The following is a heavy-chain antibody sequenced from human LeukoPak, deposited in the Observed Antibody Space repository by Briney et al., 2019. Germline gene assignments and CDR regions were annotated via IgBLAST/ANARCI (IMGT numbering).Heavy chain of an antibody. V-gene: IGHV3-23*01. D-gene: IGHD2-15*01. CDR2: ISGGGDST. J-gene: IGHJ4*02. CDR3: GKDRNVYCSGGSCYTL. Sequence: GGSLRLSCTASGFTFSSYAMSWVRQPPGKGLEWVSLISGGGDSTYYADSVKGRFTTSRDNSKNTLYLEMNSLRAEDTAVYYCGKDRNVYCSGGSCYTLWGQGTLVTVSS. CDR1: GFTFSSYA.